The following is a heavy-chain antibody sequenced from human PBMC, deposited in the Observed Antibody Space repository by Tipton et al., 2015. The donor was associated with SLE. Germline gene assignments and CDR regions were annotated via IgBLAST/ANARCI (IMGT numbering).Heavy chain of an antibody. CDR1: GGSFSGYF. CDR2: INHSGGT. CDR3: ARFGRSAAMDWFDR. J-gene: IGHJ5*02. Sequence: TLSLTCAVSGGSFSGYFWSWIRQPPGKGLEWIGEINHSGGTNYNPSLKSRVTISVDTSAKHFSLRLSSVTAADTAIYYCARFGRSAAMDWFDRWGQGTLVTVSS. V-gene: IGHV4-34*01. D-gene: IGHD2-2*01.